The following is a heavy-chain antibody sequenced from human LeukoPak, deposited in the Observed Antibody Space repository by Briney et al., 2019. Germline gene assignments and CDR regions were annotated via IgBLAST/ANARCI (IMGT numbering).Heavy chain of an antibody. V-gene: IGHV1-69*04. J-gene: IGHJ4*02. D-gene: IGHD3-22*01. CDR3: ARGETTYYYDSSGYLN. CDR1: GGTFSSYA. CDR2: IIPILGIA. Sequence: SVKVSCTASGGTFSSYAISWVRQAPGQGLEWMGRIIPILGIANYAQKFQGRVTITADKSTSTAYMELSSLRSEDTAVYYCARGETTYYYDSSGYLNWGQGTLVTVSS.